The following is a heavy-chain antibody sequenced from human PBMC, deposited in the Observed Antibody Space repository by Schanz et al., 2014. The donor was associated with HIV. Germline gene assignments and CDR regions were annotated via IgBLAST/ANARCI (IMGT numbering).Heavy chain of an antibody. CDR3: ARGEAITYYYHYYGMDV. CDR1: GFTFSDYA. D-gene: IGHD1-20*01. CDR2: ISGSGGST. J-gene: IGHJ6*02. Sequence: EVQLVESGGGLVQPGGSLRLSCAASGFTFSDYAMTWVRQAPGKGLEWVSVISGSGGSTYYADSVKGRFTISRDNSKKTLYLQMNSLRAADTAVYYCARGEAITYYYHYYGMDVWGQGTTVTVSS. V-gene: IGHV3-23*04.